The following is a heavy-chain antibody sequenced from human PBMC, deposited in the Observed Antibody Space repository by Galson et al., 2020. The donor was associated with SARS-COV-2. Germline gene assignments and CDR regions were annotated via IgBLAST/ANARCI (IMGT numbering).Heavy chain of an antibody. J-gene: IGHJ3*02. CDR3: AKGGTDNAFDI. V-gene: IGHV3-9*01. CDR1: GFTFDDYA. CDR2: ISWNSGNI. D-gene: IGHD3-16*01. Sequence: SLRLSCAASGFTFDDYAMHWVRQAPGKGLEWVSGISWNSGNIGYADSVKGRFTISRDNAKNSLYMQMNSLRAEDTALYYCAKGGTDNAFDIWGQGTMVTVSS.